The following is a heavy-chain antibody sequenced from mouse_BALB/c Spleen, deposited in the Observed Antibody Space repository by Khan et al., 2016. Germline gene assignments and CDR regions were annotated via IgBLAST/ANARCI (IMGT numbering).Heavy chain of an antibody. J-gene: IGHJ4*01. CDR2: ISYSGSN. D-gene: IGHD1-1*01. Sequence: EVKLLESGPGLVKPSQSLSLTCTVTGYSITSDYAWNWIRQFPGNRLEWMGYISYSGSNSYNPSLKSRISITRDTSKNQFFLQLNSVTSEDTATYYCARSDYGDKDAMDYWGQGTSVTVSS. CDR1: GYSITSDYA. CDR3: ARSDYGDKDAMDY. V-gene: IGHV3-2*02.